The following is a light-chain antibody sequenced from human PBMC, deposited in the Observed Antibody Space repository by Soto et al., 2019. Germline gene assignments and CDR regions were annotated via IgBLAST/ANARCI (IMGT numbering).Light chain of an antibody. CDR1: QGIRKD. J-gene: IGKJ4*01. CDR3: LQHNSYPFT. CDR2: AAS. V-gene: IGKV1-17*01. Sequence: DFQMTHSQPSLSPSVEERVTTTCRQSQGIRKDLGWFQQKPGKAPKRLIYAASSLQSGVPSRFSGSGSGTEFTLTISSLQPEDFATYYCLQHNSYPFTFGGGTKVEIK.